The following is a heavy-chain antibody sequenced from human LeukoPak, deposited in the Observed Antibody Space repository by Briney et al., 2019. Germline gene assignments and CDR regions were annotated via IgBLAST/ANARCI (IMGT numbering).Heavy chain of an antibody. CDR3: ARDSYEVLWFGEFSFP. Sequence: SETLSLTCTVSGGSISSYYWSWIRQPPGKGLEWIGYIYYSGSTYYNPSLKSRVTISVDTSKNQFSLKLSSVTAADTAVYYCARDSYEVLWFGEFSFPWGQGTLVTVSS. D-gene: IGHD3-10*01. J-gene: IGHJ5*02. V-gene: IGHV4-30-4*08. CDR1: GGSISSYY. CDR2: IYYSGST.